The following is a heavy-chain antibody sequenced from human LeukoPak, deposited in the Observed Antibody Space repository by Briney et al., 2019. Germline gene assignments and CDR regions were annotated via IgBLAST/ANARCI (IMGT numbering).Heavy chain of an antibody. CDR1: GGSISSSNW. CDR3: ARDLNYFDSSGYPLP. CDR2: INHSGST. D-gene: IGHD3-22*01. V-gene: IGHV4-4*02. J-gene: IGHJ5*02. Sequence: PSGTLSLTCAVSGGSISSSNWWSWVRQSPGKGLEWIGEINHSGSTNYNPSLKSRVTISVDTSKNQFSLKLSSVTAADTAVYFCARDLNYFDSSGYPLPWGQGTLVTVSS.